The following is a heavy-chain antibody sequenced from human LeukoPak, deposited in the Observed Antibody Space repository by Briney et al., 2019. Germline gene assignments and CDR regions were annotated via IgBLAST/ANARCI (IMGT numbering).Heavy chain of an antibody. J-gene: IGHJ6*03. CDR3: AGHYGSGRYHYYYMDV. D-gene: IGHD3-10*01. V-gene: IGHV3-74*01. CDR1: RLIFSSYW. Sequence: GGSLRLSCAASRLIFSSYWMHWVRQAPGKGLVWVSRINSDGSSTIYADSVKGRFTISRDYAKNTVYLQMNSLRVDDTAVYYCAGHYGSGRYHYYYMDVWGRGNTVTVSS. CDR2: INSDGSST.